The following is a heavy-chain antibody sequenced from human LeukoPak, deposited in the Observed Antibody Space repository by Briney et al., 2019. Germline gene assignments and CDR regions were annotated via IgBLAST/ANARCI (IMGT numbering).Heavy chain of an antibody. V-gene: IGHV4-39*01. D-gene: IGHD3-22*01. CDR1: GGSISSSSYY. CDR2: IYYSGST. CDR3: ARLMYYYDSSGYKYYFDY. J-gene: IGHJ4*02. Sequence: SETLSLTCTVSGGSISSSSYYWGWIRQPPGKGLEWIGSIYYSGSTYYNPSLKSRVTISVDTSKNQFSLKLSSVTAADTAAYYCARLMYYYDSSGYKYYFDYWGQGTLVTVSS.